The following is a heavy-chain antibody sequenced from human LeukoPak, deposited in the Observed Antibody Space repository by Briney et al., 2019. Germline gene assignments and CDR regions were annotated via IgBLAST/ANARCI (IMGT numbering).Heavy chain of an antibody. Sequence: GGSLRLSCAASGFTFSSYPVSWVRQAPGRGLEWVSIINSSGKTYYADSVQGRFTISRDSSKNTLYLQMNNLRAEDTAVYYCARAMSYWGQGTLVTVSS. CDR2: INSSGKT. V-gene: IGHV3-53*01. J-gene: IGHJ4*02. CDR1: GFTFSSYP. CDR3: ARAMSY.